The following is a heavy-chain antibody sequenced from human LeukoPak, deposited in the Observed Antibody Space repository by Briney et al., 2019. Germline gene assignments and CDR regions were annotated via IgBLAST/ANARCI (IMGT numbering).Heavy chain of an antibody. J-gene: IGHJ6*02. CDR1: ENSFSTYW. D-gene: IGHD6-19*01. CDR2: IYPDDSDT. Sequence: LGESLKISCRGSENSFSTYWIAWVRQMPGKVLEWMGIIYPDDSDTRYSPSFQGQVTISADKSITTAYLHWSSLKASDTAIYYCSRLFRSSAYARMDVWGQGTTVTVSS. CDR3: SRLFRSSAYARMDV. V-gene: IGHV5-51*01.